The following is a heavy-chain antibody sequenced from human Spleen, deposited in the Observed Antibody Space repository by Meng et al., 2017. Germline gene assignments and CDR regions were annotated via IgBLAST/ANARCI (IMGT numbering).Heavy chain of an antibody. CDR3: ARDRSYCRGGSCYYFDY. CDR2: IWHTGTT. CDR1: GGSISSFY. J-gene: IGHJ4*02. D-gene: IGHD2-15*01. Sequence: SETLSLTCTVSGGSISSFYWSWIRQPPGKGLEWSGYIWHTGTTNYNPSLKSRVTISLDTSKNQFSLKLSSVTAADTAVYYCARDRSYCRGGSCYYFDYWGQGTLVTVSS. V-gene: IGHV4-59*12.